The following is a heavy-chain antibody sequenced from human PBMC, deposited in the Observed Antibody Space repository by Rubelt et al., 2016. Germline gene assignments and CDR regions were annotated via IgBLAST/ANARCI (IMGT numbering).Heavy chain of an antibody. CDR2: ISAYNGNT. J-gene: IGHJ6*02. D-gene: IGHD2-2*02. CDR1: GYTFTSYG. CDR3: ASPPIVVVPAAITDYYYGMDV. V-gene: IGHV1-18*01. Sequence: QVQLVQSGAEVKKPGASVKVSCKASGYTFTSYGISWVRQAPGQGLEWMGWISAYNGNTNYAQKLQGRVTMTTDTSTSTAYMELSSLRSEDTAVYYCASPPIVVVPAAITDYYYGMDVWGQGTTVTVSS.